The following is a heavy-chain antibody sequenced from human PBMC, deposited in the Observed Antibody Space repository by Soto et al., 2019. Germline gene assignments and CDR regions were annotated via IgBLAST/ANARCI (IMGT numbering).Heavy chain of an antibody. D-gene: IGHD3-3*01. V-gene: IGHV5-51*01. Sequence: PGESLKISCKGSGYSFTSYWIGWVRQMPGKGLEWMGIIYPGDSDTRYSPSFQGQVTISADKSISTAYLQWSSLKASDTAMYYCARLSLPKYYDFWSGPENYYYYMDIWGKGTMVTVSS. J-gene: IGHJ6*03. CDR3: ARLSLPKYYDFWSGPENYYYYMDI. CDR2: IYPGDSDT. CDR1: GYSFTSYW.